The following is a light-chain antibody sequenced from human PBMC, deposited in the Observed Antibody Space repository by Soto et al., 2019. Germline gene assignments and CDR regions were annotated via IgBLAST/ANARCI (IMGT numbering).Light chain of an antibody. J-gene: IGKJ2*01. CDR1: QSVSSSY. Sequence: EIVLTQSPGTLSLSPGERATLSCRASQSVSSSYLAWYQQKPGQAPRLLIYGASSRATGIPDEFSGSGSGTDFTLTISRLQPEDFAVYYCQQYGSSPRTFGQGTKLEIK. CDR3: QQYGSSPRT. V-gene: IGKV3-20*01. CDR2: GAS.